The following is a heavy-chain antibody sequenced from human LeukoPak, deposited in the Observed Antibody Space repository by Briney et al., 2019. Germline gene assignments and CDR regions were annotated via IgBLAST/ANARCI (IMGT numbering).Heavy chain of an antibody. CDR2: IYYSGST. D-gene: IGHD5-12*01. J-gene: IGHJ4*02. CDR3: ARAGIVATNYDY. Sequence: SETLSLTCTVSGGSISSYYWSWIRQPPGKGLEWIGYIYYSGSTNYNPSLKSRVTTSVDTSKNQFSLKLSSVTAADTAVYYCARAGIVATNYDYWGQGTLVTVSS. V-gene: IGHV4-59*01. CDR1: GGSISSYY.